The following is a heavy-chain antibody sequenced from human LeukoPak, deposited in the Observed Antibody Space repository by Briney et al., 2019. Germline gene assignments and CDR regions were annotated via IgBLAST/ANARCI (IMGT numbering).Heavy chain of an antibody. Sequence: GGSLSLSCAASGCTFGEYAMHWLRQAPGNGLEGVSGFSGNSGSIGYAASVKGRSTTARDNAQNSLYLQMNSLRAEDTALYCCAKDGFQHWGQGTLVTVSS. CDR1: GCTFGEYA. J-gene: IGHJ1*01. V-gene: IGHV3-9*01. CDR3: AKDGFQH. CDR2: FSGNSGSI.